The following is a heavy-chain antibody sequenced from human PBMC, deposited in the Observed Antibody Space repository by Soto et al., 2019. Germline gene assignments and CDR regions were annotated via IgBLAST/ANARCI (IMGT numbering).Heavy chain of an antibody. J-gene: IGHJ3*01. CDR2: FNPSTAST. CDR1: RHIFTNSY. V-gene: IGHV1-46*01. Sequence: QVQLVQSGAEVKKPGASVKVSCKASRHIFTNSYIHWVRQAPGHGLEWMGTFNPSTASTNYAQKFQGRVTMTGDTSTTTAHMELSSLRSEDTAVYYCATPFITQDAFDLWGQGTMVIVSS. CDR3: ATPFITQDAFDL. D-gene: IGHD3-22*01.